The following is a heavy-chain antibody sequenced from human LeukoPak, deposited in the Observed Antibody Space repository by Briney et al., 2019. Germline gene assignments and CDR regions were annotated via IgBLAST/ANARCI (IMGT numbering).Heavy chain of an antibody. CDR1: LDTLSTDSAT. J-gene: IGHJ5*02. Sequence: QTLSLTPAIPLDTLSTDSATSNCIRLPPSRCIGSQGRTYYRSTWYNDYAVSVRGRITVNPDTSKNQFSLHLNSVTPEDTAVYYCARRLTQYDCFDPWGQGILVTVSS. CDR2: TYYRSTWYN. D-gene: IGHD2-2*01. CDR3: ARRLTQYDCFDP. V-gene: IGHV6-1*01.